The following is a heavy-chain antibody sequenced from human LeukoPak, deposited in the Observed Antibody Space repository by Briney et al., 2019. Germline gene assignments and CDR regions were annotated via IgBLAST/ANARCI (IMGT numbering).Heavy chain of an antibody. Sequence: ASVKVSCKASGYTFTGYYMHWVRQAPGQGLEWMGWINPNSGGTNYAQKFQGRVTMTRDTSISTAYMELSRLRSDDTAVYYCARGRYYDSSGLGSYYYFDYWGQGTLVTVSS. D-gene: IGHD3-22*01. J-gene: IGHJ4*02. CDR1: GYTFTGYY. CDR3: ARGRYYDSSGLGSYYYFDY. V-gene: IGHV1-2*02. CDR2: INPNSGGT.